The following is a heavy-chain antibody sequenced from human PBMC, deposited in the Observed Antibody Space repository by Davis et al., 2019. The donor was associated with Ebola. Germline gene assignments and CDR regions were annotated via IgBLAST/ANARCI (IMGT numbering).Heavy chain of an antibody. Sequence: MPSETLSLTCTVSGGSISSSSYYWGWIRQPPGKGLEWIGSIYYSGSTYYNPSLKSRVTISVDTSKNQFSLKLSSVTAADTAVYYCARHRGATIFGGNWFDPWGQGTLVTVSS. CDR3: ARHRGATIFGGNWFDP. D-gene: IGHD3-3*01. CDR2: IYYSGST. V-gene: IGHV4-39*01. CDR1: GGSISSSSYY. J-gene: IGHJ5*02.